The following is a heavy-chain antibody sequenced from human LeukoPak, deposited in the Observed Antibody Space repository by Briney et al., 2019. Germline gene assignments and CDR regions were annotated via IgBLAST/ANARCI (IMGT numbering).Heavy chain of an antibody. V-gene: IGHV4-34*01. J-gene: IGHJ4*02. CDR3: ARGRKFITYYYDSSGYYYSY. CDR1: GGSISNYY. D-gene: IGHD3-22*01. CDR2: INHSGST. Sequence: SETLSLTCAVYGGSISNYYWSWIRQPPGKGLEWIGEINHSGSTNHNPSLKSRVTISVDTSKNQFSLKLTSVTAADTAVYYCARGRKFITYYYDSSGYYYSYWGQGTLVTVSS.